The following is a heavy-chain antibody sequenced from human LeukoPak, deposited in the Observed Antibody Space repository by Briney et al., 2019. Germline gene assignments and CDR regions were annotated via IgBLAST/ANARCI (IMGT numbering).Heavy chain of an antibody. J-gene: IGHJ4*02. CDR2: INPNSGGT. CDR3: ARGGVGATTFGVY. V-gene: IGHV1-2*06. D-gene: IGHD1-26*01. CDR1: GYTFTGYY. Sequence: ASVKVSCKASGYTFTGYYMHWVRQAPGQGLEWMGRINPNSGGTNYAQKFQGRDTMTRDTSISTAYMELSRLRSDDTAVYYCARGGVGATTFGVYWGQGTLVTVSS.